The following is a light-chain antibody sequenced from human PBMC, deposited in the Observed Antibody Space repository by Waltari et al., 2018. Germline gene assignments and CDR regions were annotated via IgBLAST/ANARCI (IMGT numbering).Light chain of an antibody. CDR1: SSDIGGYNY. CDR2: DVS. J-gene: IGLJ2*01. Sequence: QSALTQPASVSGSPGQSITISCTGTSSDIGGYNYVSWYQQHPGQAPKLMIYDVSKRPSGVSNRFSGSKSGNTASLTISGLQAEDEADYYCSSYITSSTLELFGGGTSLTVL. V-gene: IGLV2-14*03. CDR3: SSYITSSTLEL.